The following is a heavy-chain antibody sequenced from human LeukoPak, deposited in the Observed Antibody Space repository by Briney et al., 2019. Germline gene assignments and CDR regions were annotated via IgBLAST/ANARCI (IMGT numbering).Heavy chain of an antibody. CDR1: GYTFTSYA. V-gene: IGHV7-4-1*02. Sequence: ASVKVSCKTSGYTFTSYAMNWVRQAPGQGLECMGWINTNTGNPTYAQGFTGRFVFSLDTPVSTAYLQISSLKAEDTAVYYCARVVGCGGDCYSGISDYWGQGTLVTVSS. D-gene: IGHD2-21*02. J-gene: IGHJ4*02. CDR2: INTNTGNP. CDR3: ARVVGCGGDCYSGISDY.